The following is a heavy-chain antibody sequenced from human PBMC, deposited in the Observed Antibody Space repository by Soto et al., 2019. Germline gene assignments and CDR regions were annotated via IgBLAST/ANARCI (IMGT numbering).Heavy chain of an antibody. Sequence: ASVQVSCKASGYTFTSYYMHWVRQAPGQGLEWMGIINPSGGSTSYAQKFQGRVTMTRDTYTSTVYMELSSLRSEDTAVYYCAREWYSYGKPPHHCMDVWGQGTTVTVS. CDR2: INPSGGST. J-gene: IGHJ6*02. CDR3: AREWYSYGKPPHHCMDV. V-gene: IGHV1-46*01. D-gene: IGHD5-18*01. CDR1: GYTFTSYY.